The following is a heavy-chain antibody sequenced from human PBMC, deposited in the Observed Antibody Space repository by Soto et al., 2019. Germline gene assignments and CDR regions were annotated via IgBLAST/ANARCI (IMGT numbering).Heavy chain of an antibody. D-gene: IGHD3-10*01. CDR1: GGSFSGYY. V-gene: IGHV4-34*01. CDR2: INHSGTT. CDR3: ARNRRGVTPRFLDP. Sequence: SETLSLTCAVYGGSFSGYYWSWIRQPPGKGLEWIGEINHSGTTNYNPSLKSRVTMSIDTSRSQLSLNLTSVTAADTAMYYCARNRRGVTPRFLDPWGQGTPVTSPQ. J-gene: IGHJ5*01.